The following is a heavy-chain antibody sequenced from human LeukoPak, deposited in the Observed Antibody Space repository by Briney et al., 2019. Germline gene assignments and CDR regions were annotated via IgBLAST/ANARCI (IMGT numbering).Heavy chain of an antibody. V-gene: IGHV3-23*01. CDR1: GFTFSSYA. CDR3: AKARIAAAGTGAFDV. Sequence: GGSLTLSCAASGFTFSSYAMTWVRQAPGKGLEWVSAFSATDHSAQYAQSVRGRFTISRDNSKNTLYLPMNSLSAEDTAVYYCAKARIAAAGTGAFDVWGQGTMVTVSS. D-gene: IGHD6-13*01. J-gene: IGHJ3*01. CDR2: FSATDHSA.